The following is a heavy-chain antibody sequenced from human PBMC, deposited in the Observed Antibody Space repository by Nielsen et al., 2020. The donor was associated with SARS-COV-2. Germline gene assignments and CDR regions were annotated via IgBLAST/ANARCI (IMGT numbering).Heavy chain of an antibody. CDR3: ARVGGQYNWFDP. V-gene: IGHV1-18*01. J-gene: IGHJ5*02. D-gene: IGHD2-15*01. Sequence: ASVKVSCKASGYTFTSYGISWVRQAPGQGPEWLGWISPHNGDTKYAEKVQGRVTMTTDTSTSTAYMELRSLRSDDTAVYYCARVGGQYNWFDPWGQGTLVTVSS. CDR2: ISPHNGDT. CDR1: GYTFTSYG.